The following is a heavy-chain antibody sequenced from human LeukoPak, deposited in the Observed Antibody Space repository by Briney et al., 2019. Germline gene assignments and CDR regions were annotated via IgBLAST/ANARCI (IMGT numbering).Heavy chain of an antibody. D-gene: IGHD2-21*02. CDR3: ARDPYCGGDCYPDAFDT. J-gene: IGHJ3*02. Sequence: GSLRLSCAASGFTFSSYSMNWVRQAPGKGLEWVSYISSSSSTIYYADSVKGRFTISRDNAKNSLYLQMNSLRAEDTAVYYCARDPYCGGDCYPDAFDTWGQGTMVTVSS. V-gene: IGHV3-48*04. CDR1: GFTFSSYS. CDR2: ISSSSSTI.